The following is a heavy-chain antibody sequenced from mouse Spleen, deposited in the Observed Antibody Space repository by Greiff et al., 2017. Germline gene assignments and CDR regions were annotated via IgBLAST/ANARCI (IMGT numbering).Heavy chain of an antibody. J-gene: IGHJ2*01. CDR1: GYAFTNYL. CDR3: ARGGGTRVFDY. D-gene: IGHD4-1*01. V-gene: IGHV1-54*01. Sequence: QVQLQQSGAELVRPGTSVKVSCKASGYAFTNYLIEWVKQRPGQGLEWIGVINPGSGGTNYNEKFKGKATLTADKSSSTAYMQLSSLTSEDSAVYFCARGGGTRVFDYWGQGTTLTVSS. CDR2: INPGSGGT.